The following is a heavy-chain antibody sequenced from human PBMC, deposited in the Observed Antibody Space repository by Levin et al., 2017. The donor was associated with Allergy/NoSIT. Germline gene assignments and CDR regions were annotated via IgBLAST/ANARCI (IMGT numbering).Heavy chain of an antibody. CDR2: IFPSDSDT. CDR3: ARRDSDGSNSFDF. J-gene: IGHJ4*02. D-gene: IGHD4-23*01. V-gene: IGHV5-51*01. Sequence: NSGGSLRLSCQASGYSFTSYWFGWVRQRPGKGLEWMGLIFPSDSDTRVSPSFQGQIIMSVDKSISTAYLHWSSLKASDSAMYYCARRDSDGSNSFDFWGQGTLVTVSS. CDR1: GYSFTSYW.